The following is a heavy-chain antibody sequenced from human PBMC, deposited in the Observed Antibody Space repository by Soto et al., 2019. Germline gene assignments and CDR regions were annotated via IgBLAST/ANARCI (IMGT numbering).Heavy chain of an antibody. J-gene: IGHJ5*02. CDR1: GYPFTSYD. D-gene: IGHD3-22*01. CDR2: MNPNSGNT. V-gene: IGHV1-8*01. CDR3: APARTITMIPGFDP. Sequence: GXSVKVACKTSGYPFTSYDINWGRQATGQGLEWMGWMNPNSGNTGYAQKFQGRVTMTRNTSISTAYMELSSLRSEDTAVYYCAPARTITMIPGFDPCGQRTLVTVSS.